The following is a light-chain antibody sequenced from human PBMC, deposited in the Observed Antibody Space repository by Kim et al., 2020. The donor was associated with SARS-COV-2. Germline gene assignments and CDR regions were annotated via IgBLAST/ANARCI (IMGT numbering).Light chain of an antibody. J-gene: IGKJ2*01. CDR2: DAS. Sequence: VGDSVPITCQASQDINIYLNWYHPRPGKAPKLLIHDASNLETGVPLRFSGGGSGTDFTLTIRSLQPEDIGTYYCQQYDNYPPWNTFGPGTKVDIK. V-gene: IGKV1-33*01. CDR1: QDINIY. CDR3: QQYDNYPPWNT.